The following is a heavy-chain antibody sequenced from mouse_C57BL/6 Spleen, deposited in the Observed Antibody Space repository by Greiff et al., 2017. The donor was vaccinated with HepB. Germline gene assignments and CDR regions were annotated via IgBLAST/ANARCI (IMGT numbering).Heavy chain of an antibody. J-gene: IGHJ2*01. CDR3: ARGGFITTVVADY. V-gene: IGHV1-64*01. CDR2: IHPNSGST. D-gene: IGHD1-1*01. CDR1: GYTFTSYW. Sequence: VQLQQPGAELVKPGASVKLSCKASGYTFTSYWMHWVKQRPGQGLEWIGMIHPNSGSTNYNEKFKSKATLTVDKSSSTAYMQLSSLTSEDSAVYYCARGGFITTVVADYWGQGTTLTVSS.